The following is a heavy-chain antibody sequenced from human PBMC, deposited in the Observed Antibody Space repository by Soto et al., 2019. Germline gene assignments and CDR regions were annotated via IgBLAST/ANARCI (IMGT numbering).Heavy chain of an antibody. CDR3: ANLPLYGSGFDC. J-gene: IGHJ4*02. V-gene: IGHV3-9*01. CDR2: ISWNGAAT. D-gene: IGHD3-10*01. Sequence: EAQLVESGGGLVQPGRSLRLSCVASGFTFDDYAIHWVRQAPGKGLEWVSGISWNGAATGYADSVNGRCTISRDNATKSLYLQMSSLRTEDTAIYYCANLPLYGSGFDCWGQGTLVTVSS. CDR1: GFTFDDYA.